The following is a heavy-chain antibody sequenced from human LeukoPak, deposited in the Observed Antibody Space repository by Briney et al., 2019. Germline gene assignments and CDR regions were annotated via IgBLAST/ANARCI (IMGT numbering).Heavy chain of an antibody. J-gene: IGHJ6*03. CDR1: GGSFSGYY. D-gene: IGHD6-13*01. CDR3: AKGGGYAAAAYYYYMDV. CDR2: INHSGST. V-gene: IGHV4-34*01. Sequence: SETLSLTCAVYGGSFSGYYWSWIRQPPGKGLEWIGEINHSGSTNYNPSLKSRVTISVDTSKNQFSLKLSSVTAADTAVYYCAKGGGYAAAAYYYYMDVWGKGTTVTVSS.